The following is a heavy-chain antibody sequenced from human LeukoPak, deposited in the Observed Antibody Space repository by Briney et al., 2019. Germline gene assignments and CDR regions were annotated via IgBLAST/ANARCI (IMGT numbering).Heavy chain of an antibody. V-gene: IGHV3-48*01. Sequence: GGSLRLSCAASGFTFSSYSMNWVRQAPGKGLEWVSYISSSSSTIYYADSVKGRFTISRDNSKNTLYLQMNSLRAEDTAVYYCAKDQTDIVVVVAATPPSIFDYWGQGTLVTVSS. CDR2: ISSSSSTI. CDR3: AKDQTDIVVVVAATPPSIFDY. D-gene: IGHD2-15*01. CDR1: GFTFSSYS. J-gene: IGHJ4*02.